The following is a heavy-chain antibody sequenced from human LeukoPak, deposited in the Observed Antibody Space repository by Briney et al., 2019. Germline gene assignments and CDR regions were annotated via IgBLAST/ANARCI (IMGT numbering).Heavy chain of an antibody. CDR1: GFNVSSNY. CDR2: IYSGGCT. J-gene: IGHJ4*02. Sequence: GGSLRLSCAASGFNVSSNYMIWLRQAPGKGLEGVSVIYSGGCTYYADSVKGRLTISRDNSKNTLYLQMNSLRAEDTAVYYCARARSSSWYPYYFDYWGQRTLVTVSS. V-gene: IGHV3-66*01. D-gene: IGHD6-13*01. CDR3: ARARSSSWYPYYFDY.